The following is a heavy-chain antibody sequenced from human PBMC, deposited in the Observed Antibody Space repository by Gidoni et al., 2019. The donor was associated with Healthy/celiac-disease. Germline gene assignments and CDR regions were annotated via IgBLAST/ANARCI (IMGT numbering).Heavy chain of an antibody. CDR1: GFTFADYG. Sequence: EVQLVESGGGVVRPGGSLRLSCAASGFTFADYGLSWVRQAPGKGLEWGSGINWNGGSTGYADSVKGRFTISRDNAKNSLYLQMNSLRAEDTALYYCARVKYYYGSGSYYNELDYWGQGTLVTVSS. D-gene: IGHD3-10*01. V-gene: IGHV3-20*04. CDR3: ARVKYYYGSGSYYNELDY. J-gene: IGHJ4*02. CDR2: INWNGGST.